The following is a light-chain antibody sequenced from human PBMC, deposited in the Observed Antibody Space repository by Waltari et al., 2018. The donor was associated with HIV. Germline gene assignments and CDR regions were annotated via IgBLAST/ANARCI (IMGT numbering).Light chain of an antibody. V-gene: IGLV1-51*01. CDR1: SSNIEKNH. CDR3: ATWDISLSAGV. CDR2: DDD. J-gene: IGLJ2*01. Sequence: SVLTQPPSVSAAPGQKVDLSCSGSSSNIEKNHVTWYQQFPGEAPKLLIYDDDKRPSGIPGRFSASKSGTSATRRITGLQTGDEADYYCATWDISLSAGVFGGGTKVTVL.